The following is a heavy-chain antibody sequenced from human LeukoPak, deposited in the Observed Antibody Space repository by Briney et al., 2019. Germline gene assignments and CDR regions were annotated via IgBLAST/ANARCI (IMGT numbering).Heavy chain of an antibody. CDR3: ARAMISGSDY. V-gene: IGHV3-74*01. J-gene: IGHJ4*02. CDR1: GFTLSTSW. Sequence: GGSLRLSCAASGFTLSTSWMHWVRQAPGKGLVWVSRINSDGSTTTYADSVKGRFAISRDNAKNTVYLQMNSLRAEDTAVYYCARAMISGSDYWGQGTLVTVSS. D-gene: IGHD3-22*01. CDR2: INSDGSTT.